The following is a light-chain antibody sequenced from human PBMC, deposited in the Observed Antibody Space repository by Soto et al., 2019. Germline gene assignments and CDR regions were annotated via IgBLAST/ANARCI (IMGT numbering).Light chain of an antibody. CDR3: QQYSSYST. Sequence: DIQMTQSPSTLSASVGDRVTITCRASQSISNWLAWYQQKPGKAPNLLIYDASTLESGVPSRFSGSGFGTEFTLTISSLQPGDFATYYCQQYSSYSTFGQGTKVDI. J-gene: IGKJ1*01. CDR1: QSISNW. V-gene: IGKV1-5*01. CDR2: DAS.